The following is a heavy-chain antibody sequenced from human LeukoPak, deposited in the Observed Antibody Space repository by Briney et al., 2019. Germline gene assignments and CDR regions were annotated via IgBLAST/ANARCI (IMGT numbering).Heavy chain of an antibody. CDR2: IYYSGST. J-gene: IGHJ4*02. CDR3: ARPGALYYDSSGYPSTGFDY. Sequence: PSETLSLTCTVSGGSISSSSYYWGWIRQPPGKGLEWIGSIYYSGSTYYNPSLKSRVTISVDTSKNQFSLKLSSVTAADTAVYYCARPGALYYDSSGYPSTGFDYWGQGTLVTVSS. V-gene: IGHV4-39*01. CDR1: GGSISSSSYY. D-gene: IGHD3-22*01.